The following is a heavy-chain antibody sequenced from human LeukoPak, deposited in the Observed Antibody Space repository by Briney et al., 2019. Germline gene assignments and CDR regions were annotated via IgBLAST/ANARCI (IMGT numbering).Heavy chain of an antibody. Sequence: SETLSLTCTVSGGSISSSSYYWGWIRQPPGKGLEWIGSIYYSGSTNYNPSLKSRVTMSVDTSKNQFSLKLSSVTAADTAVYYCAREEPGYCSGGSCYSFKPIDYWGQGTLVTVSS. CDR2: IYYSGST. CDR3: AREEPGYCSGGSCYSFKPIDY. CDR1: GGSISSSSYY. V-gene: IGHV4-39*07. D-gene: IGHD2-15*01. J-gene: IGHJ4*02.